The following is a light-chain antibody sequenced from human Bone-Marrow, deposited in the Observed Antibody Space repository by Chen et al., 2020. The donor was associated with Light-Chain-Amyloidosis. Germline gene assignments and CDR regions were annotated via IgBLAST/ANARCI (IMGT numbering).Light chain of an antibody. CDR2: DDS. J-gene: IGLJ3*02. CDR1: NIGSTS. V-gene: IGLV3-21*02. CDR3: QVWDRSSDRPV. Sequence: SYVLTQPSSVSGAPGQTATIACGGNNIGSTSVHWYQQTPGQAPLLVVYDDSDRPSGSPERLSGSNSGNTATLTISRVEDGDEADYYCQVWDRSSDRPVFGGGTKLTVL.